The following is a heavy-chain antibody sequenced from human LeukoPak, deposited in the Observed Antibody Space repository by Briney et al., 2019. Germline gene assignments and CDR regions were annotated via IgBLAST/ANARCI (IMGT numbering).Heavy chain of an antibody. V-gene: IGHV4-59*08. Sequence: AETLSLTCTVSGGSISSYYWSWIRQPPGKGLEWIGYIYYTGSTNYNPSLKSPATISVDTSKNQFSLKLSSLTAADTAVYYCARQVSHIAAAGPSFDYWGQGTLVTVSS. J-gene: IGHJ4*02. CDR3: ARQVSHIAAAGPSFDY. CDR1: GGSISSYY. CDR2: IYYTGST. D-gene: IGHD6-13*01.